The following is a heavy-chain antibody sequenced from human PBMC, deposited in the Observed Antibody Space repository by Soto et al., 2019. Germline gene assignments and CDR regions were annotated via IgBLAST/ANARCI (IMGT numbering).Heavy chain of an antibody. J-gene: IGHJ6*02. Sequence: EVQLLESGGGLVQPGGSLRLSCAASGFTFSSYAMSWVRQAPGKGLEWVSTISSSGGSTYYADSVKGRFTISRDNSKNTLHLQMNSLRAEDTAVYYCAKELWEGYGMEVWGHWTIVTVSS. CDR1: GFTFSSYA. CDR3: AKELWEGYGMEV. V-gene: IGHV3-23*01. D-gene: IGHD1-26*01. CDR2: ISSSGGST.